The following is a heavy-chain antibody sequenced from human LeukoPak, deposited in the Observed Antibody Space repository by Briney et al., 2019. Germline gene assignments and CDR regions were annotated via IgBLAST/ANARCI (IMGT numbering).Heavy chain of an antibody. Sequence: SETLSLTCTVSGGSISSSSYYWGWISQPPGKGLEWIGTIYYSGSTYYNPSLQSRVTISVDTSKNQFSLRLNSMTAADTAVYYCARLFGSSWGRYGMDVWGQGTTVTVSS. CDR2: IYYSGST. CDR1: GGSISSSSYY. V-gene: IGHV4-39*01. D-gene: IGHD6-13*01. CDR3: ARLFGSSWGRYGMDV. J-gene: IGHJ6*02.